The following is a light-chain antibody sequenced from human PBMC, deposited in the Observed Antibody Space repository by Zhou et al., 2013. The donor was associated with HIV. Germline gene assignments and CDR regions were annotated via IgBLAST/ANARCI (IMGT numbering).Light chain of an antibody. CDR1: ENVKTY. J-gene: IGKJ4*01. CDR2: DAS. Sequence: EIVLTQSPATLSLSPGDGATFSCRASENVKTYLVWYQQKPGQAPRLLTSDASNRAPGIPARFSGSGSGTDFTLTIRSLEPEDFAVYFCQQRFTWPLTFGGGTRVEV. V-gene: IGKV3-11*01. CDR3: QQRFTWPLT.